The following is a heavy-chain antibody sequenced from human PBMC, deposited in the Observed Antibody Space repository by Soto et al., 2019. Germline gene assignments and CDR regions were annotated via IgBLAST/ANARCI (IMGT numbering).Heavy chain of an antibody. D-gene: IGHD3-9*01. Sequence: QVQLVESGGGVVQPGRSLRLSCAASGFTFSSYGMHWVRQAPGKGLEWVAVITYDGSNKYYADSVKGRFTISRDNSKNTLYLQMNSLRAEDTAVYYCAKDRNRPYYDILTGYYQPYYYYGMDVWGQGTTVTVSS. V-gene: IGHV3-30*18. CDR1: GFTFSSYG. J-gene: IGHJ6*02. CDR3: AKDRNRPYYDILTGYYQPYYYYGMDV. CDR2: ITYDGSNK.